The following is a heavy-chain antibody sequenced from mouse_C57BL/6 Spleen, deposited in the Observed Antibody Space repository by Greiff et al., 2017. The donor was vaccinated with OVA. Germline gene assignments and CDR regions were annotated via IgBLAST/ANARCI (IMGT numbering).Heavy chain of an antibody. CDR1: GFTFSDYG. V-gene: IGHV5-17*01. CDR3: ARPGFDY. J-gene: IGHJ2*01. Sequence: EVKLVESGGGLVKPGGSLKLSCAASGFTFSDYGMHWVRQAPEKGLEWVAYISSGSSTIYYADTVKGRFTISRDNAKNTLCLQLTSLRSEDTAMYYCARPGFDYWGQGTTLTVSS. CDR2: ISSGSSTI.